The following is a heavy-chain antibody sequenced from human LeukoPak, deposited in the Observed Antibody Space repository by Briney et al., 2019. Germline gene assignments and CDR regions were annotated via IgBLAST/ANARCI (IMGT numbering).Heavy chain of an antibody. CDR2: IRRNTDTGTT. D-gene: IGHD7-27*01. Sequence: GGALRLSCAASWFNFADTWMNWVRQPPGKGLEWVGLIRRNTDTGTTDYADPVKGRFTISRDDSKNPLYLQMNGLKTEDTAVYYCNTQQGSWALNYWGQGVLVTVSS. J-gene: IGHJ4*02. CDR3: NTQQGSWALNY. V-gene: IGHV3-15*07. CDR1: WFNFADTW.